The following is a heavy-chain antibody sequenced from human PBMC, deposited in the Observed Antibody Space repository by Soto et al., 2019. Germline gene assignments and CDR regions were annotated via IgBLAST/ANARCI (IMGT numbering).Heavy chain of an antibody. J-gene: IGHJ4*02. V-gene: IGHV3-23*01. CDR3: AKGGSGSYFDY. D-gene: IGHD1-26*01. CDR1: GFTFSSYA. CDR2: ISYSGVST. Sequence: EVQLLESGGGLVQPGGSLRLSCAASGFTFSSYAMSWVRQAPGKGLEWVSSISYSGVSTYYADSVKGRFTISRDNSKNTLYLQMNSLRAEDAAVSYCAKGGSGSYFDYWGQGTLVTVSS.